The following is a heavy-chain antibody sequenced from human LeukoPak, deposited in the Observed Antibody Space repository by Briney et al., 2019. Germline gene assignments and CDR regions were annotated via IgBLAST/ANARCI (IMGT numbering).Heavy chain of an antibody. CDR1: GYTFTSYD. CDR2: MNPNSGNT. Sequence: ASVKVSCKASGYTFTSYDINWVRQATGQGLEWMGWMNPNSGNTGYAQKFQGRVTMTRNTSISTAYMELSSLRSEDTAVYYCAREYKQQLVSWFDPWGQGTLVTVSS. CDR3: AREYKQQLVSWFDP. J-gene: IGHJ5*02. V-gene: IGHV1-8*01. D-gene: IGHD6-13*01.